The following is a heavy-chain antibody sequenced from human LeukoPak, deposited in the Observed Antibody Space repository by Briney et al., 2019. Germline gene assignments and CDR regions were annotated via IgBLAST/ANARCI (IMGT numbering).Heavy chain of an antibody. CDR1: GFTFSSYA. J-gene: IGHJ4*02. D-gene: IGHD5-24*01. Sequence: GRSLRLSCAASGFTFSSYAMHWVRQAPGKGLEWVAVISYDGSNKYYADSMKGRFTISRDNSKNTLYLQMNSLRAEDTAVYYCAGDARDGYNSFWDYWGQGTLVTVSS. V-gene: IGHV3-30-3*01. CDR3: AGDARDGYNSFWDY. CDR2: ISYDGSNK.